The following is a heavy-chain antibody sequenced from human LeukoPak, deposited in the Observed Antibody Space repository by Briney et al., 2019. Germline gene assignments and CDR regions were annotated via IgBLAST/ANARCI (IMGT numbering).Heavy chain of an antibody. CDR1: GFTFSSYW. D-gene: IGHD3-9*01. Sequence: SGGSLRLSCVASGFTFSSYWMHWVRQDPRKGLVWVSRINGDGRNINYADCVRGRFTISRDNAKNTLFLQMNTLRVEDTAVYYCTRDLMDYDVSTGLHHYYMDVWGQGTTVTVSS. J-gene: IGHJ6*02. CDR2: INGDGRNI. V-gene: IGHV3-74*01. CDR3: TRDLMDYDVSTGLHHYYMDV.